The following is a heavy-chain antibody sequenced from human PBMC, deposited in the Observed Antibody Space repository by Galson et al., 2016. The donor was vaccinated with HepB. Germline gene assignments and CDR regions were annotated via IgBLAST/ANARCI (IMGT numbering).Heavy chain of an antibody. CDR3: ARGFRIAADY. V-gene: IGHV1-3*01. Sequence: SVKVSCKASGYRFSDYAMHWVRQAPGQSLERMGWIDAGDVKAEYSEKFQGRVTISRDTSATTVSMELSSLRTEDTAMYYCARGFRIAADYWGQGTQVTVSS. CDR1: GYRFSDYA. D-gene: IGHD6-13*01. J-gene: IGHJ4*02. CDR2: IDAGDVKA.